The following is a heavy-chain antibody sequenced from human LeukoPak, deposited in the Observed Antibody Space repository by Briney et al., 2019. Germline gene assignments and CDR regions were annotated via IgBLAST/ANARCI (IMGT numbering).Heavy chain of an antibody. CDR2: IYYSGST. Sequence: SETLSLTCTVSGGSISNYYWSWIRQPPGKGLEWIGYIYYSGSTNYNPSLKSRVTISIDTSKNQFSLKLNSVTAADTAIYHCARHSVSSRDFDYWGQGALVSVSS. CDR3: ARHSVSSRDFDY. D-gene: IGHD6-13*01. J-gene: IGHJ4*02. CDR1: GGSISNYY. V-gene: IGHV4-59*08.